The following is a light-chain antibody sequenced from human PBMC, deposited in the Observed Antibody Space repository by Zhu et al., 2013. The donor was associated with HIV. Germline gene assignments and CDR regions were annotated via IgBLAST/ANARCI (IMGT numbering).Light chain of an antibody. CDR3: QQYGSSPWT. CDR2: DAS. V-gene: IGKV3D-20*01. Sequence: EIGMTQSPATLSASPGERVTLSCRASQSVSSDLAWYQHRPGQPPRLLIYDASTRAPGIPDRFSGSGSGTDFTLTINRLEPEDFAVYYCQQYGSSPWTFGQGTKVE. CDR1: QSVSSD. J-gene: IGKJ1*01.